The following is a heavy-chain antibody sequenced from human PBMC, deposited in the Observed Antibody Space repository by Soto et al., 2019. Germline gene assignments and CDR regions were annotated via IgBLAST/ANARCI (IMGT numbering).Heavy chain of an antibody. D-gene: IGHD6-19*01. CDR3: AREVVTAVAGSVNWFDP. J-gene: IGHJ5*02. CDR1: GFSLRTYG. CDR2: IWYDGTKK. Sequence: QVQLVESGGGVFQSGRSLTLSCAASGFSLRTYGMHWLRRAPGKGLEWVSFIWYDGTKKFYANSVKGRSTISKDNSNNILYLQMSGLRAEDTAVYYCAREVVTAVAGSVNWFDPWGQGTLVTVSS. V-gene: IGHV3-33*01.